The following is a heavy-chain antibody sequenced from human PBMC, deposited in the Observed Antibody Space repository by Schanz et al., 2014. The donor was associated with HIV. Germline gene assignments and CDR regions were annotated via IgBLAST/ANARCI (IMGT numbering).Heavy chain of an antibody. Sequence: QLQLQESGSGLVKPSQTLSLTCAVSGGSISSADYSWSWIRLPPGKGLEWIGNIDHSGSTHYTPSLKSRVTISVDPSKKQFSLTLDSVTAADTAVYYCARGIRQSRRDCRSPNCNTGWFDPWGQGTLVTVSS. CDR3: ARGIRQSRRDCRSPNCNTGWFDP. CDR1: GGSISSADYS. D-gene: IGHD2-2*02. J-gene: IGHJ5*02. CDR2: IDHSGST. V-gene: IGHV4-30-2*01.